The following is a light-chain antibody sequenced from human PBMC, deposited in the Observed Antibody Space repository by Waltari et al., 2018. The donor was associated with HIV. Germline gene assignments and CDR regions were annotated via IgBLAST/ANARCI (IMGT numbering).Light chain of an antibody. V-gene: IGLV2-14*03. Sequence: QSALTQPASASGSLGQSITISCIGSSSDIGTYNHVSWYQQYPDKAPLLLIRDVNTRHSGIPFRFSASKSGKTATLTISGLQAEDEADYYCSSYITTGTILFGGGTKVTVL. CDR1: SSDIGTYNH. CDR3: SSYITTGTIL. J-gene: IGLJ3*02. CDR2: DVN.